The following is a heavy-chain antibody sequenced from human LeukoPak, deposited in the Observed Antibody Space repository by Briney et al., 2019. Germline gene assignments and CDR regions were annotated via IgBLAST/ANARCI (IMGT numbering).Heavy chain of an antibody. J-gene: IGHJ4*02. CDR1: GFTFSSYA. V-gene: IGHV3-23*01. Sequence: GGSLRLSCAAPGFTFSSYAMSWVRQAPGKGLEWVSAISGSGGSTYYADSVKGRFTISRDNSKNTLYLQMNSLRAEDTAVYYCAKPVAGSSSWYLGTYFDYWGQGTLVTVSS. CDR3: AKPVAGSSSWYLGTYFDY. CDR2: ISGSGGST. D-gene: IGHD6-13*01.